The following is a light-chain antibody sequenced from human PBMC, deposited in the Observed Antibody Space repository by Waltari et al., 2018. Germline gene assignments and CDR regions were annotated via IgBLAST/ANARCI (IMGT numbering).Light chain of an antibody. CDR1: QSISRY. CDR3: QKYVSLPGT. V-gene: IGKV3-20*01. CDR2: DAS. Sequence: EIMLPQSPGTLSLSPGERAILSCRASQSISRYLAWYQQKPGQAPRLLIYDASSRATGIPDRFSGSGSGTDFSLTISRLEPEDFAVYYCQKYVSLPGTFGQGTKVESK. J-gene: IGKJ1*01.